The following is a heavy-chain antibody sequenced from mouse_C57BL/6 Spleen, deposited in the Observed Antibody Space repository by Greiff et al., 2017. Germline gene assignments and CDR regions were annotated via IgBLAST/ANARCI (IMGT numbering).Heavy chain of an antibody. CDR3: ARYDYDDPYYYAMYY. Sequence: VKQSCKASGYTFTSYWMHWVKQRPGRGLEWIGRIDPNSGGTKYNEKFKSKATLTVDKPSSTAYMQLSSLTSEDSAVCYCARYDYDDPYYYAMYYWGQGTSVTVSS. CDR2: IDPNSGGT. D-gene: IGHD2-4*01. V-gene: IGHV1-72*01. J-gene: IGHJ4*01. CDR1: GYTFTSYW.